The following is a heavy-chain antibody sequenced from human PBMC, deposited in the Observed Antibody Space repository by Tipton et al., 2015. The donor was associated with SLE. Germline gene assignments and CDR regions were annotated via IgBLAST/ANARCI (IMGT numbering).Heavy chain of an antibody. CDR2: IYHSGST. D-gene: IGHD3-10*01. Sequence: TLSLTCAVSGGSISSDGYSWSWIRQPPGKGLEWIGYIYHSGSTYYNPSLKSRVTISVDRSKNQFSLKLSSVTAADTAVYYCARTSGSYMDYWGQGTLVTASS. CDR3: ARTSGSYMDY. J-gene: IGHJ4*02. V-gene: IGHV4-30-2*01. CDR1: GGSISSDGYS.